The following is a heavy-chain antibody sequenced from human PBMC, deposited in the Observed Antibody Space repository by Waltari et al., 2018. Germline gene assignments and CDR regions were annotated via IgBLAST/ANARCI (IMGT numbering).Heavy chain of an antibody. J-gene: IGHJ4*02. CDR3: ARGAGGLGVDY. CDR2: IYDSGST. CDR1: GSSIRTYY. V-gene: IGHV4-59*01. D-gene: IGHD3-16*01. Sequence: QVQLQESGPGLVKPSETLSLTCTVSGSSIRTYYWHWIRQAPGKGLEWIGYIYDSGSTNYNPSLKSRVTILVDMSKNQFSLRLSSVTAADTAVYYCARGAGGLGVDYWGQGTLVAVSS.